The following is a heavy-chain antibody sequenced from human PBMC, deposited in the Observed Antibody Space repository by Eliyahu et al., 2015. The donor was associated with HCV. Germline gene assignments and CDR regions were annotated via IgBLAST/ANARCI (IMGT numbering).Heavy chain of an antibody. V-gene: IGHV1-2*04. CDR1: GXTFTGYY. J-gene: IGHJ2*01. CDR3: ARARLRYNWNPTGPKKHWYFDL. CDR2: RNPNSGGT. Sequence: QVQLVQSGAEVKKPGASVKVSCKASGXTFTGYYMHWVRQAPGQGLEWRGWRNPNSGGTNYAQKFQGWVTMTRDTSISTAYMELSRLRSDDTAVYYCARARLRYNWNPTGPKKHWYFDLWGRGTLVTVSS. D-gene: IGHD1-20*01.